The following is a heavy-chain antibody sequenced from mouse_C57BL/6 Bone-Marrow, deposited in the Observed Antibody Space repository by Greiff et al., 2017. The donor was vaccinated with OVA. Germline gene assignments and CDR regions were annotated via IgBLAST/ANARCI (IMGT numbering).Heavy chain of an antibody. D-gene: IGHD1-1*01. Sequence: EVMLVESGGGLVQPGGSLKLSCAASGFTFSDYYMYWVRQTPEKRLEWVAYISNGGGSTYYPDTVKGRFTISRDNAKNTLYLQMSRLKSEDTAMYYCARDSSYEFAYWGQGTLVTVSA. V-gene: IGHV5-12*01. J-gene: IGHJ3*01. CDR2: ISNGGGST. CDR1: GFTFSDYY. CDR3: ARDSSYEFAY.